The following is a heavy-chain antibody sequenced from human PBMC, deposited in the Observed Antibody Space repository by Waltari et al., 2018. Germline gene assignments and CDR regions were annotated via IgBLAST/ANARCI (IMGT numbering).Heavy chain of an antibody. Sequence: EVQLVQSGEEVKKPGESLKISCKASGYSFTSYWIGWVGQMPGKGLDWSGSLYPGDSHTIYSPSFRGQVTISAAKSISTAYLQWSSLKASDTAIYYCARHDDGGGYCDYWGQGTLVTFSS. CDR1: GYSFTSYW. J-gene: IGHJ4*02. V-gene: IGHV5-51*01. CDR2: LYPGDSHT. CDR3: ARHDDGGGYCDY. D-gene: IGHD3-22*01.